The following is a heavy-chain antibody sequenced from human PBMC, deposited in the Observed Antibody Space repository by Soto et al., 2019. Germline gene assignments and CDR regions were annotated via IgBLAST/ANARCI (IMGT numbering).Heavy chain of an antibody. CDR3: ARDWGHYYGSGSFPSPHPSDI. V-gene: IGHV1-2*04. Sequence: QVQLVQSGAEVKKPGASVKVSCKASGYTFTDYYLHWVRQAPGQGLEWMGWINPNSGGTHYAQKFQRWVTMTGDTSITTAYRELNRFTSDDTAVYYCARDWGHYYGSGSFPSPHPSDIWGQGTLVTVSS. CDR1: GYTFTDYY. D-gene: IGHD3-10*01. J-gene: IGHJ4*02. CDR2: INPNSGGT.